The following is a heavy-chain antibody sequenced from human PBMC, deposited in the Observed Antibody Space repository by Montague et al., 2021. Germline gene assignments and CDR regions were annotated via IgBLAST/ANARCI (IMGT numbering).Heavy chain of an antibody. V-gene: IGHV4-31*03. J-gene: IGHJ3*02. CDR3: ARVTDSSGYYWGAFDI. CDR1: GGSISSGGCY. Sequence: TLSLTCTVSGGSISSGGCYWSWIRQHPGKGLEWIGYTYYRGSTYYNPSLKSRVSISVDTSKNQLSLKLSSVTAADTAVYYCARVTDSSGYYWGAFDIWGQGTMVTVSS. CDR2: TYYRGST. D-gene: IGHD3-22*01.